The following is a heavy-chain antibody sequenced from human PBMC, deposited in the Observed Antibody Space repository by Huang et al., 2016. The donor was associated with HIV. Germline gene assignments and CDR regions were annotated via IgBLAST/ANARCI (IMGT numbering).Heavy chain of an antibody. D-gene: IGHD3-22*01. CDR1: GYALTSYY. V-gene: IGHV1-46*01. CDR2: INHSDGST. J-gene: IGHJ4*02. Sequence: QVQLVQSGAEVKKPGASVTVSCKASGYALTSYYMHWLRQAPGQGLEWMGIINHSDGSTSDEQEVQGRVTTTRDTSTNTVFMELSSLRSEDTAVYYCARDRDFYDSSGYWGFNYFDYWGQGTLVTVSS. CDR3: ARDRDFYDSSGYWGFNYFDY.